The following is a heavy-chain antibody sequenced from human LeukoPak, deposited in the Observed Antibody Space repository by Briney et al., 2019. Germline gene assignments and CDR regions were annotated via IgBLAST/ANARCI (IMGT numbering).Heavy chain of an antibody. J-gene: IGHJ3*02. CDR1: GFTVSSNY. CDR3: ARDSYSSGRANDAFDI. CDR2: IYSGGST. V-gene: IGHV3-66*01. D-gene: IGHD6-19*01. Sequence: GGSLRLSCAASGFTVSSNYMSWVRQAPGKGLEWVSVIYSGGSTYYADSVKGRFTISRDNSKNTLYLQMNSLGAEDTAVYYCARDSYSSGRANDAFDIWGQGTMVTVSS.